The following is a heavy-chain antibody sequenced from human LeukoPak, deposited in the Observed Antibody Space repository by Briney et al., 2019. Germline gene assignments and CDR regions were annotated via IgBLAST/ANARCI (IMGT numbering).Heavy chain of an antibody. CDR1: GFTVSSNY. CDR3: ARTVPGYCRGGSCLGY. Sequence: GGSLRLSCAASGFTVSSNYMSWVRQAPGKGLDWVSVIFSGRNTYYADSVKGRFTISTDNSKNTLDLQMNSLRAEDTAVYYCARTVPGYCRGGSCLGYWGQGTLVTVSS. V-gene: IGHV3-66*01. CDR2: IFSGRNT. J-gene: IGHJ4*02. D-gene: IGHD2-15*01.